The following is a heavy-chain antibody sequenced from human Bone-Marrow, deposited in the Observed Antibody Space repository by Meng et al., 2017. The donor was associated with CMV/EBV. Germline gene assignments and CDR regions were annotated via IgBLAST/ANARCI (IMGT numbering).Heavy chain of an antibody. CDR3: ARAGSAMVRGGKGAIFYYYGMDV. Sequence: GSLRLSCTVSGGSISSYYWSWIRQPPGKGLEWIGYIYYSGSTNYNPSLKSRVTISVDTSKNQFSLKLSSVTAADTAVYYCARAGSAMVRGGKGAIFYYYGMDVWGQGTTVTGSS. J-gene: IGHJ6*02. CDR2: IYYSGST. CDR1: GGSISSYY. V-gene: IGHV4-59*01. D-gene: IGHD3-10*01.